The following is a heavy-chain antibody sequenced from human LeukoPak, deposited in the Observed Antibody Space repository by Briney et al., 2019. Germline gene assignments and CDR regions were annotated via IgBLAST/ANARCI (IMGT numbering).Heavy chain of an antibody. CDR1: GGTFSSYA. CDR3: ARDDSVAEAFDY. CDR2: IIPILGIA. Sequence: SVKVSCKASGGTFSSYAISWVRQAPGQGLEWMGRIIPILGIANYAQKFQGRVTITADKSTSTAYMELSSLRSEGTAVYYCARDDSVAEAFDYWGQGTLVTVSS. D-gene: IGHD6-19*01. J-gene: IGHJ4*02. V-gene: IGHV1-69*04.